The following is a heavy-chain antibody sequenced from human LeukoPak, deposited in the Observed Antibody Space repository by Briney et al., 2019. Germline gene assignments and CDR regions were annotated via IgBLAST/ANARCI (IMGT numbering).Heavy chain of an antibody. J-gene: IGHJ3*02. CDR2: IIPIFGTA. Sequence: EASVKVSCKASGGTFSSYAISWVRQAPGQGLEWMGGIIPIFGTANYAQKFQGRVTITADKSTSTAYMELSSLRSEDTAVYYCARDGYYKADAFDIWGQGTMVTVSS. CDR1: GGTFSSYA. CDR3: ARDGYYKADAFDI. V-gene: IGHV1-69*06. D-gene: IGHD3-22*01.